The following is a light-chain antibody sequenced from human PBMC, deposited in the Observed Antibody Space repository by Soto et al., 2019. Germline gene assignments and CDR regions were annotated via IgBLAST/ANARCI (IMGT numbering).Light chain of an antibody. V-gene: IGLV2-8*01. Sequence: QSALTQPPSASGSPGQSVTISCTGTSSDVGGYNYVSWYQQHPGKAPKLMIYEVSKRPSGVPDRFSGSKSGNTASLTVSGXQXEXEADYYCSSYAGSNNWVFGGGTKVTVL. J-gene: IGLJ3*02. CDR3: SSYAGSNNWV. CDR1: SSDVGGYNY. CDR2: EVS.